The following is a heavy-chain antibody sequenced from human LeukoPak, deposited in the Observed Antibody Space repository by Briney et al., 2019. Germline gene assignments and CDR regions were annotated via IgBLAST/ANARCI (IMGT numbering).Heavy chain of an antibody. CDR1: EFTFTNYW. D-gene: IGHD6-19*01. CDR2: IKQDGSET. J-gene: IGHJ3*02. V-gene: IGHV3-7*01. Sequence: GGSLRLSCAVSEFTFTNYWMTWVRQAQGKGLEWVANIKQDGSETYYVDSVKGRFTISRDNAKNSLYLQLNILRAEDTAVYYCARVGSEWYRGAFDIWGQGTMVTVSS. CDR3: ARVGSEWYRGAFDI.